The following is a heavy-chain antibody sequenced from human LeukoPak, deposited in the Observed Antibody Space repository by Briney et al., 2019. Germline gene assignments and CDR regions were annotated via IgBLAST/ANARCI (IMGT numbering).Heavy chain of an antibody. CDR3: AKGGHFSLFDV. Sequence: PGGSLRLSCTAPGIVFSDYSMTWVRQAPGKGLAWVSTISGRGESTFYADSVQGRFTASRDNSENTHYLQMNSLSLEDTALYYCAKGGHFSLFDVWGRGTLVTVSS. CDR2: ISGRGEST. CDR1: GIVFSDYS. V-gene: IGHV3-23*01. J-gene: IGHJ2*01.